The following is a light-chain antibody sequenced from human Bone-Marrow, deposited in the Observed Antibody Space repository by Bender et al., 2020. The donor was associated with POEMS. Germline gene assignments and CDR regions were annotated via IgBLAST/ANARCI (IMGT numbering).Light chain of an antibody. Sequence: QSALTQPASVSGSPGQSITISCTGTSSDVGGYNYVSWYQQHPGKVPKLIIYSVSDRASGVSYRFSGSKSGNTASLTITGLQAEDEAEYYCSSYTDTSSLLFGGGTSLTVL. CDR1: SSDVGGYNY. CDR2: SVS. V-gene: IGLV2-14*01. CDR3: SSYTDTSSLL. J-gene: IGLJ2*01.